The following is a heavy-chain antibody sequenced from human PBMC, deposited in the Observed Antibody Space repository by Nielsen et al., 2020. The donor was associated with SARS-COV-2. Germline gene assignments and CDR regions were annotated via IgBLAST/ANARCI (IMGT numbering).Heavy chain of an antibody. J-gene: IGHJ4*02. Sequence: VKVSCKASGGTFSSYAISWVRQAPGQGLEWMGGIIPIFGTANYAQKFQGRVTITADKSTSTAYMELSSLRSEDTAVYYCARRYSSSWYPFDYWGQGTLVTVSS. CDR3: ARRYSSSWYPFDY. CDR2: IIPIFGTA. V-gene: IGHV1-69*06. CDR1: GGTFSSYA. D-gene: IGHD6-13*01.